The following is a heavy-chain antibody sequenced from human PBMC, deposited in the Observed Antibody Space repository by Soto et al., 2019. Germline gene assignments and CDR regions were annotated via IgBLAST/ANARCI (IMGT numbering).Heavy chain of an antibody. D-gene: IGHD1-1*01. CDR3: ARGRYGDY. J-gene: IGHJ4*02. V-gene: IGHV1-18*01. CDR2: ISAHNDNT. Sequence: QVHLVQSGAEVKKPGASVKVSCKCSGYTFTSYGITLVRQAPGQGLEWRGWISAHNDNTDYSQKLQGRVTVTRDTSTSTAYMELRSLRSDDTAVYYCARGRYGDYWGQGALVTVSS. CDR1: GYTFTSYG.